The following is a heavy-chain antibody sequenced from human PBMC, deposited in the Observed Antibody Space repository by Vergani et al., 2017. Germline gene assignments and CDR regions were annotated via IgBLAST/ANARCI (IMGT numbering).Heavy chain of an antibody. Sequence: EVQLVESGGGVVRPGGSLRLSCAASGFTFDDYGMSWVRQAPGKGLEWVSGINWNGGSTGYADSVKGRFTISRDNSKNTLYLQMNSLRAEDTAVYYCAKVLVAVDPWYFDYWGQGTLVTVSS. V-gene: IGHV3-20*04. D-gene: IGHD5-12*01. J-gene: IGHJ4*02. CDR3: AKVLVAVDPWYFDY. CDR2: INWNGGST. CDR1: GFTFDDYG.